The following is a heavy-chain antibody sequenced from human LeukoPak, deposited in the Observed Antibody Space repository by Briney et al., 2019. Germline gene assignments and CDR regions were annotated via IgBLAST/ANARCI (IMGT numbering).Heavy chain of an antibody. CDR3: AKDISSGAGMGMDV. J-gene: IGHJ6*02. CDR2: ISWGRGTI. V-gene: IGHV3-9*01. D-gene: IGHD3-10*01. CDR1: GFSFDDYA. Sequence: GGSLRLSCAASGFSFDDYAMHWVRQVPGKGLEWVSSISWGRGTIGYADSVKGRFTISRDNAKSSLYLQMNSLGAEDTALYYCAKDISSGAGMGMDVWGQGTTVTVSS.